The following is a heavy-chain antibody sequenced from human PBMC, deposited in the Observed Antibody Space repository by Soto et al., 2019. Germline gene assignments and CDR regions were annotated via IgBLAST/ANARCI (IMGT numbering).Heavy chain of an antibody. CDR2: LDQSGGT. V-gene: IGHV4-34*01. J-gene: IGHJ6*02. CDR3: AREDSYGRSSERLEV. D-gene: IGHD3-16*01. Sequence: SETLSLTCAVVGDSLRGQSWNWIRKSPGKGLEWFGELDQSGGTKYNPSLKSRAIISDVTSKNQFSLTLTSVTAADTAVYYCAREDSYGRSSERLEVWGQGTTVTVSS. CDR1: GDSLRGQS.